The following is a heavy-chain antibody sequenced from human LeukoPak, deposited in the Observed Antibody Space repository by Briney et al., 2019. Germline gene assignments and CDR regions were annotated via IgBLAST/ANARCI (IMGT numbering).Heavy chain of an antibody. CDR3: ARGGPLYSSSWYYFDY. CDR1: GGSISSYY. V-gene: IGHV4-4*07. Sequence: PSETLSLTCTVSGGSISSYYWSWIRQPAGKGLEWIGRIYTSGSTNYNPSLKSRVTMSVDTSKNHFSLKLSSVTAADTAVYYCARGGPLYSSSWYYFDYWGQGTLVTVSS. CDR2: IYTSGST. D-gene: IGHD6-13*01. J-gene: IGHJ4*02.